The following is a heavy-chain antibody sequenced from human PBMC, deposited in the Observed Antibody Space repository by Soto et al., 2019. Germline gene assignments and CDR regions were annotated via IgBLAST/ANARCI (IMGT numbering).Heavy chain of an antibody. CDR3: TRDPNGDYIGAFDF. CDR2: IRGSGDGT. CDR1: KFIFSTYA. D-gene: IGHD4-17*01. J-gene: IGHJ3*01. V-gene: IGHV3-23*01. Sequence: EVQVLESGGGSIQPGGSLSLSCTTSKFIFSTYAMTWVRQAPGEGLEWVSSIRGSGDGTSYADSVRGRFTISRDNFKNTLYLRMNSLRVEDTAVYYCTRDPNGDYIGAFDFWGQGMLVTVSS.